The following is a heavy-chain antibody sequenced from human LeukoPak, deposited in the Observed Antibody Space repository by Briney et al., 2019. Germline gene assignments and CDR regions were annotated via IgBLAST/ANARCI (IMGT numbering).Heavy chain of an antibody. Sequence: PGGSLRLSCAASGFTFSSYAMHWVRQAPGKGLEWVAVISYDGSNKYYADSVKGRFTISRDNSKNTLYLQMNSLRAEDTAVYYCAKDWFGGSGGPFDYWGQGTLVTVSS. D-gene: IGHD3-10*01. V-gene: IGHV3-30-3*01. J-gene: IGHJ4*02. CDR1: GFTFSSYA. CDR2: ISYDGSNK. CDR3: AKDWFGGSGGPFDY.